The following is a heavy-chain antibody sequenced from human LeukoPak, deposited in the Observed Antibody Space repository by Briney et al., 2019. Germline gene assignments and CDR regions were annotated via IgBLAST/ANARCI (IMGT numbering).Heavy chain of an antibody. CDR2: IHASGYST. D-gene: IGHD3-3*01. V-gene: IGHV3-23*01. CDR1: GFTFSDYA. Sequence: PGGSLRLSCAAPGFTFSDYAVNRVRQAPGKGLEWVSGIHASGYSTDYADSVKGRFTVSRDNSKNILYVQMNSLRAEDTAVYYCVKGPGSDFWSGSYPFDYWGQGTLVTVSS. J-gene: IGHJ4*02. CDR3: VKGPGSDFWSGSYPFDY.